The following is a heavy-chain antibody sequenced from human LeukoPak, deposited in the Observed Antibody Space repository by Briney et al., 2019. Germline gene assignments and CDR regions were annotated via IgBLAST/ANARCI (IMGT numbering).Heavy chain of an antibody. D-gene: IGHD6-19*01. CDR3: ARPLSSGWSRDLGY. J-gene: IGHJ4*02. V-gene: IGHV4-34*01. Sequence: PSETLSLTCAVYGGSFSGYYWSWIRQPPGKGLERIGEINHSGSANYNPSLKSRVTISVDTSKNQFSLKLSSVTAADTAVYYCARPLSSGWSRDLGYWGQGTLVTVSS. CDR2: INHSGSA. CDR1: GGSFSGYY.